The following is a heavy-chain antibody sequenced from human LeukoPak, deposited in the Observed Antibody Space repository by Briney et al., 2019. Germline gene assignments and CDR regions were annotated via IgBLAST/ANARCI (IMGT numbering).Heavy chain of an antibody. CDR3: AKQYSGGWYYFDY. V-gene: IGHV3-23*01. D-gene: IGHD6-19*01. Sequence: GGSLRLSCAATGFTFSSYAMTWVRQAPGKGLEWVSAIGGSTYYADSVKGRFTISRDNSENTLYLQMNGLRAEDTAVYYCAKQYSGGWYYFDYWGQGTLVTVSS. CDR1: GFTFSSYA. J-gene: IGHJ4*02. CDR2: IGGST.